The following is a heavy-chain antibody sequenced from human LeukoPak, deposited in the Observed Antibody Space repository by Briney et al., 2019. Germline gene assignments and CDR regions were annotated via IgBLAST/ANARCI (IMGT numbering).Heavy chain of an antibody. CDR2: IYYSGST. V-gene: IGHV4-59*08. D-gene: IGHD5-12*01. Sequence: SETLSLTCTVSGGSISSYYWSWIRQPPGKGLECIGYIYYSGSTNYNPSLKSRVTISVDTSKNQFSLKLSSVTAADTAVYYCARGYSGYDRYFDYWGQGTLVTVSS. CDR3: ARGYSGYDRYFDY. J-gene: IGHJ4*02. CDR1: GGSISSYY.